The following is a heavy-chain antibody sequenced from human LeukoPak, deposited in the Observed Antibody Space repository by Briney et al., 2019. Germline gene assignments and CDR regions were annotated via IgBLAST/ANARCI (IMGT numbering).Heavy chain of an antibody. J-gene: IGHJ4*02. V-gene: IGHV3-30*02. Sequence: PGGSLRLSCAASGFTFSSYGMHWVRQAPGKGLEWVAFIRYDGSNKYYADSVKGQFTISRDNSKNTLYLQMNSLRAEDTAVYYGAKVLSTPYYGDYYFDYWGQGTLVTVSS. CDR3: AKVLSTPYYGDYYFDY. CDR2: IRYDGSNK. D-gene: IGHD4-17*01. CDR1: GFTFSSYG.